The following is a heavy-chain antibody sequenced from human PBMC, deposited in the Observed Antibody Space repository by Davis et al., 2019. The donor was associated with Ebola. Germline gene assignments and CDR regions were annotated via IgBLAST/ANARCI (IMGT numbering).Heavy chain of an antibody. CDR2: INAGNGNT. CDR1: GYTFTSYA. V-gene: IGHV1-3*01. Sequence: AASVPVSRKASGYTFTSYAMHWVRQAPGQRLEWMGWINAGNGNTKYSQKFQGRVTMTRNTSISTAYMELNSLRSKDTAVYYCARGLRDYYGMDVWGKGTTVTVSS. CDR3: ARGLRDYYGMDV. D-gene: IGHD2-21*01. J-gene: IGHJ6*04.